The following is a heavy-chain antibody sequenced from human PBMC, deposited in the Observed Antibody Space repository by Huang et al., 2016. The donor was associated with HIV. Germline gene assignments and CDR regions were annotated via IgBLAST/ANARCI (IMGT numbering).Heavy chain of an antibody. CDR2: ISGDTGYT. V-gene: IGHV1-18*04. CDR3: ARESVWFGELYFDY. J-gene: IGHJ4*02. Sequence: QVQMVQSGVEVKKPGASVKVSCKGSGYTLTSYGISWVRQAPGQGLEWMGWISGDTGYTNYAEKFQGRVTLTTDSSTNTAYMELRSLRYDDTAVYYCARESVWFGELYFDYWGQGTLVAVSS. D-gene: IGHD3-10*01. CDR1: GYTLTSYG.